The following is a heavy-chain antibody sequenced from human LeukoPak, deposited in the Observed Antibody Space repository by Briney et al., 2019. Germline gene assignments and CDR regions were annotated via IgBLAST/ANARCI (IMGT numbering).Heavy chain of an antibody. CDR1: GGSFSGYY. Sequence: PSETLSLTCAVYGGSFSGYYWSWIRQPPGKGLEWIGYIYYSGSTNYNPSLKSRVTISVDTSKNQFSLKLSSVTAADTAVYYCARVNSAAHYYYYYMDVWGKGTTVTVSS. CDR3: ARVNSAAHYYYYYMDV. J-gene: IGHJ6*03. CDR2: IYYSGST. D-gene: IGHD6-6*01. V-gene: IGHV4-59*01.